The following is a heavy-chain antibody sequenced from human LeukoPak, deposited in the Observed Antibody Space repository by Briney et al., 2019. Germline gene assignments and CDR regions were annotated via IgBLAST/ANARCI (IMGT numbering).Heavy chain of an antibody. CDR1: GGSISSYY. V-gene: IGHV4-4*07. Sequence: PSETLSLTCTVSGGSISSYYWSWIRQPAGKGLEYIGRIYISGSTNYSPSLKSRVTMSVDTSKNQFSLRLSSVTAADTAVYYCARDAVGATFQFDYWGQGTLVTVSS. CDR2: IYISGST. D-gene: IGHD1-26*01. J-gene: IGHJ4*02. CDR3: ARDAVGATFQFDY.